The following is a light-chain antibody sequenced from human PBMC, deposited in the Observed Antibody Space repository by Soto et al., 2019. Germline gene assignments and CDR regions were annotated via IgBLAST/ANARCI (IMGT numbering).Light chain of an antibody. CDR2: GAS. CDR1: QSVSSK. CDR3: QHYKMYSPWT. Sequence: EIVMTQSPATLSVSPGERATLSCRASQSVSSKLAWYQQKPGQAPRLLIYGASTRATGIPARFSGSGSGTEFTLTISSLQPDDFATYYCQHYKMYSPWTFGQGTKVDI. J-gene: IGKJ1*01. V-gene: IGKV3-15*01.